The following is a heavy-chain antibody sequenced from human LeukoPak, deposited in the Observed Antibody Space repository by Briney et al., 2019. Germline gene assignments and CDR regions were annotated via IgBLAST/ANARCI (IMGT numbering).Heavy chain of an antibody. CDR2: ITSDGSST. D-gene: IGHD1-26*01. CDR1: GFTFSSYW. V-gene: IGHV3-74*01. Sequence: GGSLRLSCTASGFTFSSYWMHWVRQAPGKGLVWVSRITSDGSSTSHADSVKGRFTISRDNAKNTLYLQMNSLRAEDTAVYYCSRGVGATDSWGQGTLVTVSS. J-gene: IGHJ4*02. CDR3: SRGVGATDS.